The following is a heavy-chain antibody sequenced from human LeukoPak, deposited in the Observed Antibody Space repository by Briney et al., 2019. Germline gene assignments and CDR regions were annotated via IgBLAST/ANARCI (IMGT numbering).Heavy chain of an antibody. CDR2: IYYSGST. J-gene: IGHJ3*02. D-gene: IGHD2-15*01. V-gene: IGHV4-59*01. CDR1: GGSLSSCY. Sequence: PSETLPLTCTVSGGSLSSCYWSWIRQPPGKGLEWIGYIYYSGSTNYNPSLKSRVTISVDTSKNQFSLKLSSVTAADTAVYYCARAGGSIVVVAATPFDAFDIWGQGTMVTVSS. CDR3: ARAGGSIVVVAATPFDAFDI.